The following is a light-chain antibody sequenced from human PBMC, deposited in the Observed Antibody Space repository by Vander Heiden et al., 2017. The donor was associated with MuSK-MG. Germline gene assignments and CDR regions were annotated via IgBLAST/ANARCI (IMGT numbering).Light chain of an antibody. V-gene: IGKV1-33*01. CDR3: QQDDNLFT. Sequence: DIQMTQSPSSLSASVGDRVTITCQASQDISNYLNWYQQKPGKAPKLLIYDASNWETGVPSRFSGSGSGTDFTFTISSLQPEDIATYYCQQDDNLFTFGHGTKVDIK. J-gene: IGKJ3*01. CDR2: DAS. CDR1: QDISNY.